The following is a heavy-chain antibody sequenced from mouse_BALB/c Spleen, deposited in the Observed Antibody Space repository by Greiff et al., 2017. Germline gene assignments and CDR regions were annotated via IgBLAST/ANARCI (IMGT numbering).Heavy chain of an antibody. CDR2: INPNNGGT. D-gene: IGHD2-1*01. CDR1: GYTFTDYN. J-gene: IGHJ4*01. Sequence: EVQLQESGPELVKPGASVKIPCKASGYTFTDYNMDWVKQSHGKSLEWIGDINPNNGGTIYNQKFKGKATLTVDKSSSTAYMELRSLTSEDTAVYYCARGDGNYGYYAMDYWGQGTSVTVSS. CDR3: ARGDGNYGYYAMDY. V-gene: IGHV1-18*01.